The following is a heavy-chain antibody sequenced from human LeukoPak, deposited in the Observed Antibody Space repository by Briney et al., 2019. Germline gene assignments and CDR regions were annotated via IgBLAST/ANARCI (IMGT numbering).Heavy chain of an antibody. CDR3: ARVRTNIAARIKHYYYMDV. CDR1: GYTFTGYY. Sequence: ASVKVSCKASGYTFTGYYMHWVRQAPGQGLEWMGWINPNSGGTNYAQKFRGRVTMTRDTSISTAYMELSRLRSDDTAVYYCARVRTNIAARIKHYYYMDVWGKGTTVTVSS. J-gene: IGHJ6*03. CDR2: INPNSGGT. D-gene: IGHD6-13*01. V-gene: IGHV1-2*02.